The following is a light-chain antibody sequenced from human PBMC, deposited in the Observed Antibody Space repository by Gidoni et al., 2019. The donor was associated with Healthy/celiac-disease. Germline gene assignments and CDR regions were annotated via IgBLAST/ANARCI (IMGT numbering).Light chain of an antibody. Sequence: EIVLTQSPATLSLSPGERATLSCRASQSVSSYLAWYQQKPGQAPRLLFYDASTRATGIPARFSGSGSGTDFTLTISSLEPEDFAVYYCQQRSNWAWTFGQGTKVEIK. CDR1: QSVSSY. V-gene: IGKV3-11*01. CDR2: DAS. CDR3: QQRSNWAWT. J-gene: IGKJ1*01.